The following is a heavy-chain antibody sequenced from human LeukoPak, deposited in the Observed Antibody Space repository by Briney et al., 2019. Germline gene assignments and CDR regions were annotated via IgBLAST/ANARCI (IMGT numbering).Heavy chain of an antibody. CDR3: ARTSIAARRANAFDI. D-gene: IGHD6-6*01. CDR1: GGSFSGYY. V-gene: IGHV4-34*01. J-gene: IGHJ3*02. Sequence: SETLSLTCAVYGGSFSGYYWSWIRQPPGKGLEWIGEINHSGSTNYNPSLKSRVTISVDTSKNQFSLKLSSVTAADTAVYYCARTSIAARRANAFDIWGQGTMVTVSS. CDR2: INHSGST.